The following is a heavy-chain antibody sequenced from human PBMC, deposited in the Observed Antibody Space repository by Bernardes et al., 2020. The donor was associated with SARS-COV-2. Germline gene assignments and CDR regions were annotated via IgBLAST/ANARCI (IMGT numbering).Heavy chain of an antibody. CDR2: IKRKTEGGTT. CDR1: GFTFSNAW. V-gene: IGHV3-15*07. J-gene: IGHJ4*02. CDR3: TTGAEIYYDSSGFSYYFDF. D-gene: IGHD3-22*01. Sequence: GGSLRLSCAASGFTFSNAWMNWVRQAPGKGREWVGHIKRKTEGGTTDYAAPVKGRFTISGDDSKNTMYLQMNSLKTEDTAVYYCTTGAEIYYDSSGFSYYFDFWGQGTLVTVSS.